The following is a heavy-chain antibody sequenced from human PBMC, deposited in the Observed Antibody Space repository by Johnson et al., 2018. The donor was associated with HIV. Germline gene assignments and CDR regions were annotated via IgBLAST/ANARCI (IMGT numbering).Heavy chain of an antibody. V-gene: IGHV3-20*04. CDR1: GFTFNDHG. J-gene: IGHJ3*02. CDR2: INWNGGTK. Sequence: MMLVESGGGVVRPGGSLRLSCAVSGFTFNDHGMSWVRQAPGKGLEWVSGINWNGGTKDYADSVKGRFTISRDNAKNSLYLQMNSLRAEDTALYYCAKESQPWGGPNCRHAFYIWGQGTMVTVSS. D-gene: IGHD3-16*01. CDR3: AKESQPWGGPNCRHAFYI.